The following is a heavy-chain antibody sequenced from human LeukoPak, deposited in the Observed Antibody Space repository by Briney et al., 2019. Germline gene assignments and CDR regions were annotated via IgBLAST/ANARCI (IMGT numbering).Heavy chain of an antibody. D-gene: IGHD5-24*01. CDR3: AREDGRDGYNSFDY. CDR2: IYYSGST. CDR1: GYSISSSYY. Sequence: PSETLSLTCTVSGYSISSSYYWSWIRQPPGKGLEWIGYIYYSGSTNYNPSLKSRVTISVDTSKNQFSLKLSSVTAADTAVYYCAREDGRDGYNSFDYWGQGTLVTVSP. V-gene: IGHV4-61*01. J-gene: IGHJ4*02.